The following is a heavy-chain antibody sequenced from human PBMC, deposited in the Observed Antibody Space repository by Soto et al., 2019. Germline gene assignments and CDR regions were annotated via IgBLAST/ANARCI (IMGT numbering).Heavy chain of an antibody. V-gene: IGHV3-23*01. CDR1: GFTVNSHV. Sequence: GGSLRLSCAASGFTVNSHVMCWVRQAPGKGLEWVSSISGSGDGTYYGDSVKGRFTISRDSSSSTVYLEMKNLRGEDTAVYFCTRSRGFGGMDVWGQGTTVTVS. J-gene: IGHJ6*02. D-gene: IGHD3-22*01. CDR3: TRSRGFGGMDV. CDR2: ISGSGDGT.